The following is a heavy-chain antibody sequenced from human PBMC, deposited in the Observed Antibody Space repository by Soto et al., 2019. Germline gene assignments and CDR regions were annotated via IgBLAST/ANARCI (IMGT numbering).Heavy chain of an antibody. CDR2: LQTDGSHP. Sequence: EVHLVASGGGLVQPGGSLRLSCVASGFTFDYYWMNWVRQPPGEGLMWVSRLQTDGSHPDDAASVKGRFTISRVNAKNRLYLQMNNLRVEYTAVYYCARGGDPEYWGQGALVTVSS. J-gene: IGHJ4*02. CDR1: GFTFDYYW. D-gene: IGHD2-21*02. V-gene: IGHV3-74*01. CDR3: ARGGDPEY.